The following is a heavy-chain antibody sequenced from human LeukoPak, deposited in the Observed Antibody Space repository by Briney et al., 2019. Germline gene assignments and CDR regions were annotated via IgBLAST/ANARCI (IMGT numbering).Heavy chain of an antibody. Sequence: PSETLSLTCAVYGESFSVYYWSWSWIRQPPGKGLEWIGEINHSGSTNYNPSLKSRVTISVDASKNQFSLKLNSVSAADTAIYYCARGGREGYNSFAYWGQGTLVTVSS. CDR2: INHSGST. CDR1: GESFSVYY. V-gene: IGHV4-34*01. D-gene: IGHD5-24*01. CDR3: ARGGREGYNSFAY. J-gene: IGHJ4*02.